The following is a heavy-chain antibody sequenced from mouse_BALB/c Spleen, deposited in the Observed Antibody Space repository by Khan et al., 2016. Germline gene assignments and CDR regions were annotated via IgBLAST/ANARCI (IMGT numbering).Heavy chain of an antibody. CDR3: AGDYDYDGDWYFDF. D-gene: IGHD2-4*01. J-gene: IGHJ1*01. Sequence: QIQLVQSGPELKKPGESVKISCKASGYTFTNYGMNWVKQAPGKGLKWMGWMNTYTGETTYAENFKGRFAFTSNTSSSTAYLQLNNLKNEDTATDFCAGDYDYDGDWYFDFWGAGTTVTVSS. V-gene: IGHV9-3-1*01. CDR1: GYTFTNYG. CDR2: MNTYTGET.